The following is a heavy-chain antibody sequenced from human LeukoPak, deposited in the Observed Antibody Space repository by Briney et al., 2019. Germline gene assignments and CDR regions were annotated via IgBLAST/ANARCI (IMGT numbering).Heavy chain of an antibody. CDR2: MNPSGRT. CDR1: GGTFSGYY. D-gene: IGHD3-22*01. Sequence: PSETLCLTCAVYGGTFSGYYWTWIRQAPEKGLEWIGEMNPSGRTNYNPSLKSRVNISVDTSKNQFSLELSSVTAADTAVYYCARRRQDVTMIVVVMTAVSYYLDVWGKGTTVTVS. J-gene: IGHJ6*03. V-gene: IGHV4-34*01. CDR3: ARRRQDVTMIVVVMTAVSYYLDV.